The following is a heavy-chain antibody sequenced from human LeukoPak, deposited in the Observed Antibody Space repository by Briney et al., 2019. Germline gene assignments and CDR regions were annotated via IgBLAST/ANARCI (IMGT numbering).Heavy chain of an antibody. CDR2: IYYSGST. CDR1: GGSISSSSYY. Sequence: SETLSLTCTVSGGSISSSSYYWGWIRQPPGKGLEWIGSIYYSGSTYYNPSLKSRVTISVDTSKNQFSLKPSSVTAADTAVYYCARTVSGSYDAFDIWGQGTMVTVSS. D-gene: IGHD1-26*01. V-gene: IGHV4-39*01. CDR3: ARTVSGSYDAFDI. J-gene: IGHJ3*02.